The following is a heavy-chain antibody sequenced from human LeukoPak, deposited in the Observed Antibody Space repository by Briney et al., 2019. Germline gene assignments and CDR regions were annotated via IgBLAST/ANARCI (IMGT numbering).Heavy chain of an antibody. D-gene: IGHD5-18*01. CDR3: ARVGYSFSINDWSRTGLGAYPTKYYYYMDV. CDR2: INHSGGT. CDR1: GGSFSDYS. V-gene: IGHV4-34*01. Sequence: SETLSLTCAVYGGSFSDYSWTWIRQPPGKGLVWIGEINHSGGTNRNTSLMSRVIMSVDTSKNQISLKVRSMTAADTAVYYCARVGYSFSINDWSRTGLGAYPTKYYYYMDVWGKGTTVTASS. J-gene: IGHJ6*03.